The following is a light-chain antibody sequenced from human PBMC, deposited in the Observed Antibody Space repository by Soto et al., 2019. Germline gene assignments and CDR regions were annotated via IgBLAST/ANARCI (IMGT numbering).Light chain of an antibody. J-gene: IGLJ1*01. Sequence: QSALTQPRSVSGSPGQSVTISCTGTSSDVGKYNYVSWYQQHPGKAPKLIIYDVSRRPSGVHDRFSGSKSGNTASLTISRLRADDEADYYCCSYAGSFTYVFGTGTKVTV. CDR3: CSYAGSFTYV. V-gene: IGLV2-11*01. CDR1: SSDVGKYNY. CDR2: DVS.